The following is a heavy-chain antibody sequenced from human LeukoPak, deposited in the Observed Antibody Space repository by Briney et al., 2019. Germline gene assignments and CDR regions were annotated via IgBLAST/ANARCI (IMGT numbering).Heavy chain of an antibody. CDR2: INPIGGST. CDR3: ARGELFFSAFDI. CDR1: GYSFTSYY. J-gene: IGHJ3*02. D-gene: IGHD1-7*01. Sequence: ASMKVSCKASGYSFTSYYMNWVRQAPGQGLEWIGIINPIGGSTRYAQRLQGRLTMTRDTSTSTGYMELSSLRSEDTAVYYCARGELFFSAFDIWGQGTMVIVSS. V-gene: IGHV1-46*03.